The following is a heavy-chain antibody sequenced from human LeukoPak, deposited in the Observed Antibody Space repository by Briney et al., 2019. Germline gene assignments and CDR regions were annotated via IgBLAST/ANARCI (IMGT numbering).Heavy chain of an antibody. CDR1: GFTFSSYA. D-gene: IGHD4/OR15-4a*01. J-gene: IGHJ4*02. V-gene: IGHV3-23*01. CDR2: ISGSGGST. CDR3: ATPLTSINWHPDY. Sequence: QPGGSLRLSCAASGFTFSSYAMSWVRQAPGKGLEWVSAISGSGGSTYYADSVKGRFTISRDNSKDTLYLQMSSVRVDDTAVYYCATPLTSINWHPDYWGQGTLVTVSS.